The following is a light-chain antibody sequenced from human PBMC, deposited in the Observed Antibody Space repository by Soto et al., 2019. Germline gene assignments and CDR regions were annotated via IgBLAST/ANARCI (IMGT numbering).Light chain of an antibody. V-gene: IGKV3-15*01. CDR2: GAS. J-gene: IGKJ1*01. Sequence: EVVMAQSPVTLSVSPGDGAALSCMASQSVGNNLAWYQQKPGQAPRLLVYGASTRATGVPARFSGSGSGTEFTLTISSLESEDFAVYYCQQYNKWPLTFGQGTKVDIK. CDR3: QQYNKWPLT. CDR1: QSVGNN.